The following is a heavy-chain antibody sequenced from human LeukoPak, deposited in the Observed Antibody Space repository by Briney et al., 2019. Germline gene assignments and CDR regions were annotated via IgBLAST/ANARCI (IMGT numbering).Heavy chain of an antibody. D-gene: IGHD3/OR15-3a*01. J-gene: IGHJ4*02. Sequence: ASVKVSCKASGYTFTSYAMHWVRQAPGQRLEWMGWINAGNGHTRYSQRFQGRVTITRDASATTAYMEVTSLTSEDTAVYYCARGIWTRAVSSYYFDYWGQGTLVTVSS. CDR2: INAGNGHT. CDR3: ARGIWTRAVSSYYFDY. CDR1: GYTFTSYA. V-gene: IGHV1-3*01.